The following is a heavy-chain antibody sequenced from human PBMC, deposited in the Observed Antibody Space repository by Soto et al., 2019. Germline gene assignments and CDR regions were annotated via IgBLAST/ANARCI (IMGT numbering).Heavy chain of an antibody. V-gene: IGHV4-39*01. D-gene: IGHD3-3*01. CDR3: ARLWSGYDQYYYYYMDV. CDR2: IYYSGST. Sequence: SETLSLTCTVSGGSISSSSYYWGWIRQPPGKGLEWIGSIYYSGSTYYNPSLKSRVTISVDTSKNQFSLKLSSVTAADTAVYYCARLWSGYDQYYYYYMDVWGKGTTVTVSS. CDR1: GGSISSSSYY. J-gene: IGHJ6*03.